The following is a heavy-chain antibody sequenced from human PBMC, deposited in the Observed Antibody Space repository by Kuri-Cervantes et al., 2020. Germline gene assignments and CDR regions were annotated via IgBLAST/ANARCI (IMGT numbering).Heavy chain of an antibody. CDR1: GYTFSRNR. CDR3: AKGPGGSRSGWYVGID. CDR2: MNNDDSSK. J-gene: IGHJ4*02. D-gene: IGHD6-19*01. V-gene: IGHV3-74*03. Sequence: GGSLRLSCAGSGYTFSRNRMHWVRQAPGRGLVWVSRMNNDDSSKTYADSVRGRFTISRDNAKNTLYLQMNSLRAEDTAVYYCAKGPGGSRSGWYVGIDWGQGTLVTVSS.